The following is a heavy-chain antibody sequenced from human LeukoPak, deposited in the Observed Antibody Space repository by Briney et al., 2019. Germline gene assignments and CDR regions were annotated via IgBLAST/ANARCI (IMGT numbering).Heavy chain of an antibody. CDR3: AKGGPSLTVAHFDS. J-gene: IGHJ4*02. V-gene: IGHV3-7*03. Sequence: PGGSLRLSCAASGFTFSRYWMSWVRQAPGKGLEWVANIKQDGSEKDYVDSVKGRFTISRDNAKNSLYLQINSLRAEDMALYYCAKGGPSLTVAHFDSWGQGTLVTVSS. CDR1: GFTFSRYW. CDR2: IKQDGSEK. D-gene: IGHD4-23*01.